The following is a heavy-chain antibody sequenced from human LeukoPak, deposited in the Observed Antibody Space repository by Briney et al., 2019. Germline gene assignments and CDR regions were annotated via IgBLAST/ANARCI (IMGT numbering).Heavy chain of an antibody. D-gene: IGHD4-17*01. CDR3: ATTRITVTFVHFDL. J-gene: IGHJ2*01. CDR1: GGSISSGDW. Sequence: SGTLSLTCAVSGGSISSGDWWSRVRQPPGKGLEWIGEIYHSGSTNYNASLKSRVTISADKSKTQFSLSLSSVTAADTAVYYCATTRITVTFVHFDLWGRGTLVTVSS. CDR2: IYHSGST. V-gene: IGHV4-4*02.